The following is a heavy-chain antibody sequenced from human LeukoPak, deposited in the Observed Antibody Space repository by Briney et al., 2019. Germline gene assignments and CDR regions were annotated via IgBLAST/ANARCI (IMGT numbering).Heavy chain of an antibody. CDR2: IGTAGDT. J-gene: IGHJ6*02. V-gene: IGHV3-13*01. CDR1: GFTFSSYD. CDR3: ARVDTADDYYGMDV. Sequence: GGSLRLSCAASGFTFSSYDMHWVRQATGKGLEWVSAIGTAGDTYYPGSVKGRFTISRESAKNSLYLQMNSLRAGDTAVYYCARVDTADDYYGMDVWGQGTTVTVSS. D-gene: IGHD5-18*01.